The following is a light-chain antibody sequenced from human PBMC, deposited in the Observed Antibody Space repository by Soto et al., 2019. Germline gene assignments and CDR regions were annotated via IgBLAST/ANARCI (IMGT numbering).Light chain of an antibody. Sequence: EIVLTHSPGTLSLSPCERATLSCSASQSVSSSYLAWYQQKPGQSPRLLIYDTSNRATGIPARFSGSGSGTDFTLTISSLEPEDFAVYYCQQRTNWRITFGQGTRLEI. V-gene: IGKV3D-20*02. CDR1: QSVSSSY. CDR2: DTS. J-gene: IGKJ5*01. CDR3: QQRTNWRIT.